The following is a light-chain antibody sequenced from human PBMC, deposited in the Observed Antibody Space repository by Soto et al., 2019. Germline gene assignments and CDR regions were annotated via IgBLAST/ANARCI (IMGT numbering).Light chain of an antibody. CDR3: QQYDSSPT. Sequence: EIVLTQSPGTLSLSPGERATLSCRASQSVSSSYLAWYQQKPGQAPRLLIYGASSRATGIPDRFSGSGSGTDFTLTISRLEPEDFAVYYCQQYDSSPTVGPGTKVHIK. CDR2: GAS. V-gene: IGKV3-20*01. CDR1: QSVSSSY. J-gene: IGKJ3*01.